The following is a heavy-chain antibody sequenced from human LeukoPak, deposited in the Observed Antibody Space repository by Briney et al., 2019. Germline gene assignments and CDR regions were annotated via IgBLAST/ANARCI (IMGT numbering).Heavy chain of an antibody. Sequence: SETLSLTCTVSGGSISSYYRSWIRQPPGKGLEWIGYIYYSGSTNYNPSLKSRVTISVDTSKNQFSLKLSSVTAADTAVYYCARVAPAAMGWFDPWGQGTLVTVSS. CDR2: IYYSGST. CDR1: GGSISSYY. CDR3: ARVAPAAMGWFDP. D-gene: IGHD2-2*01. V-gene: IGHV4-59*01. J-gene: IGHJ5*02.